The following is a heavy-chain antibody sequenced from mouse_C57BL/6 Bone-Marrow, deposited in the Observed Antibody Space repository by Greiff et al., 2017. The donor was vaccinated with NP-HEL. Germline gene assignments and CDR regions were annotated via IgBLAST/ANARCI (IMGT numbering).Heavy chain of an antibody. CDR1: GYSFTSYY. D-gene: IGHD2-4*01. CDR2: IYPGSGNT. V-gene: IGHV1-66*01. CDR3: AQGYDYDGYYFDY. Sequence: QVQLQQSGPELVKPGASVKISCKASGYSFTSYYIHWVKQRPGQGLEWIGWIYPGSGNTKYNEKFKGKATLTADTSSSTAYMQLSSLTSEDSAVYYCAQGYDYDGYYFDYWGQGTTLTVSS. J-gene: IGHJ2*01.